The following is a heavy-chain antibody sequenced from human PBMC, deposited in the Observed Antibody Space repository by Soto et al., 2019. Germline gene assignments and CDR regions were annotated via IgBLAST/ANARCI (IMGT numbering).Heavy chain of an antibody. J-gene: IGHJ4*02. CDR3: ARENDSSGYYYDGY. Sequence: SVKVSCTASGGTFSSYASSWVRQAPGQGLEWMGGIIPIFGTANYAQKFQGRVTITADESTSTAYMELSSLRSEDTAVYYCARENDSSGYYYDGYWGQGTLVTVSS. V-gene: IGHV1-69*13. CDR1: GGTFSSYA. D-gene: IGHD3-22*01. CDR2: IIPIFGTA.